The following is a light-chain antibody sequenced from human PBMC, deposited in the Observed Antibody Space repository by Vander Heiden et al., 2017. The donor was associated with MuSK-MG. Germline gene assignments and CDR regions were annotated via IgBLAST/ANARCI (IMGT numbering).Light chain of an antibody. V-gene: IGKV1-33*01. Sequence: DIQMTQSPSSLSASVGDRVTITCQASQDISNYLNWYQQKPGKAPKLLIYDASNLETGVQSRFSGSGYGTDFTFTISSLQPEDIATYYCQQYNNLPPSLTFGGGTKVEIK. CDR1: QDISNY. CDR3: QQYNNLPPSLT. J-gene: IGKJ4*01. CDR2: DAS.